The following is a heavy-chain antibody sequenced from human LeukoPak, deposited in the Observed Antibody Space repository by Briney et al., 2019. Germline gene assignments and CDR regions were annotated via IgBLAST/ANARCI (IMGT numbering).Heavy chain of an antibody. J-gene: IGHJ3*02. CDR3: ASDWGLSQLEYCSNTNCYMGAFDI. CDR1: GYTFTGYY. CDR2: NNPNSGGT. V-gene: IGHV1-2*02. Sequence: ASVKVSCKASGYTFTGYYMHWVRQAPGQGLEWMGWNNPNSGGTNYAQKFQGRVTMTRDTSISTAYMELSRLRSDDTAVYYCASDWGLSQLEYCSNTNCYMGAFDIWGQGTMVTVSS. D-gene: IGHD2-2*02.